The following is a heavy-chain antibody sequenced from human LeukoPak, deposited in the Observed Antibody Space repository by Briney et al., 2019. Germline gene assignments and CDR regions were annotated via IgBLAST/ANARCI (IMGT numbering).Heavy chain of an antibody. CDR2: IYYSGST. CDR1: GGSISSSSYY. V-gene: IGHV4-39*07. J-gene: IGHJ6*02. Sequence: SETLSLTCTVSGGSISSSSYYWGWIRQPPGKGLEWNGSIYYSGSTYYNPSLKSRVTISVDTSQNQFSLKLSSVTAADTAVYYCARVRDGMDVWGQGTTVTVSS. CDR3: ARVRDGMDV.